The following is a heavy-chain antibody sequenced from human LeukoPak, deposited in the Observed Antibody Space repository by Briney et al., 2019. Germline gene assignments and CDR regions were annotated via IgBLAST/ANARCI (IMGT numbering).Heavy chain of an antibody. V-gene: IGHV3-9*01. D-gene: IGHD5-18*01. CDR1: GFTFDDYA. Sequence: GGSLRLSCAASGFTFDDYAMHWVRQAPGKGLEWVSGISWNSGSIGYADSVKGRFTISRDNAKNSLYLQMNSLRAEDTAVYYCARVGYSYGYMWGQGTLVTVSS. J-gene: IGHJ4*02. CDR2: ISWNSGSI. CDR3: ARVGYSYGYM.